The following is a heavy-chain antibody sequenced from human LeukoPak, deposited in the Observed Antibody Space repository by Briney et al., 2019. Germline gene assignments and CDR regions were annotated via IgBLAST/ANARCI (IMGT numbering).Heavy chain of an antibody. CDR2: ISGSGGNT. J-gene: IGHJ3*02. CDR3: VRQMDEGLDI. D-gene: IGHD2-2*03. CDR1: GFTFSSYA. V-gene: IGHV3-23*01. Sequence: PGGSLRLSCAASGFTFSSYAMSWVRQAPGKGLKWVSAISGSGGNTYYADSVKGRITISRDNFKNALHLQMNSLRAEDTAVYYCVRQMDEGLDIWGQGTMVTVSS.